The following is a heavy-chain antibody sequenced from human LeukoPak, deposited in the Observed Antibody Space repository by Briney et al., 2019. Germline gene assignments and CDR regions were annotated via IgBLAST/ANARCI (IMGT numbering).Heavy chain of an antibody. J-gene: IGHJ4*02. CDR1: GGSISSSSYY. D-gene: IGHD3-9*01. V-gene: IGHV4-39*01. CDR3: ARVGYNLLTGYYKAWEVDY. Sequence: SETLPLTCTVSGGSISSSSYYWGWIRQPPGKGLEWIGSIYCGGNTYYNPSLKSRVTISVDTSKNQFSLKLSSVTAADTAVYYCARVGYNLLTGYYKAWEVDYRGQGTLVTVSS. CDR2: IYCGGNT.